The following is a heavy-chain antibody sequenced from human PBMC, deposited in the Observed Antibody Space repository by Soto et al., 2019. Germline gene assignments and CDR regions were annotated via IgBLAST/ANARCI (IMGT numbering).Heavy chain of an antibody. Sequence: SETLSLTCAVSGGSISSGGYSWSWIRQPPGKGLEWIGYIYHSGSTYYNPSLKSRVTISVDTSKNQFSLKLSSVTAADTAVYYCAREYNSGYWRYYFDYWGQGSLVTVSS. V-gene: IGHV4-30-2*05. CDR2: IYHSGST. CDR1: GGSISSGGYS. CDR3: AREYNSGYWRYYFDY. D-gene: IGHD3-10*01. J-gene: IGHJ4*02.